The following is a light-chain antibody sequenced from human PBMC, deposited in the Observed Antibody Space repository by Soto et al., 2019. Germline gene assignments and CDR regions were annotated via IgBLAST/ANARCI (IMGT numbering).Light chain of an antibody. Sequence: QSVLTQPPSASATPGQRVAISCSGSSSNIGSYPVNWYQQLPGTAPKLLIHTATQRPSGVPDRFSGSKSGTSATLAISGLHSEDEADYYCAAWDESLSGWVFGGGAKLTVL. CDR3: AAWDESLSGWV. CDR2: TAT. J-gene: IGLJ3*02. V-gene: IGLV1-44*01. CDR1: SSNIGSYP.